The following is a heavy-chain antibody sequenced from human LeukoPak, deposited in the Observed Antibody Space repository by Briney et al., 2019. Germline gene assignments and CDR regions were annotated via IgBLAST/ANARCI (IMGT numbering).Heavy chain of an antibody. CDR2: IIPIFGTA. V-gene: IGHV1-69*13. J-gene: IGHJ6*03. D-gene: IGHD2-2*01. CDR1: GGTFSSYA. CDR3: ARGTCSSTSCYDFLYYYYYMDV. Sequence: ASVKVSCKASGGTFSSYAISWVRQAPGQGLEWMGGIIPIFGTANYAQKFQGRVTITADESTSTAYMELSSLRSEDTAVYYCARGTCSSTSCYDFLYYYYYMDVWGKGTTVTISS.